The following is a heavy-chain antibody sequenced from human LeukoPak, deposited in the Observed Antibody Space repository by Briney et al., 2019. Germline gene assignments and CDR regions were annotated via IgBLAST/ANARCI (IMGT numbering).Heavy chain of an antibody. CDR1: GGSISSYY. CDR2: LYYSGST. V-gene: IGHV4-59*08. Sequence: SETLSLTCSVSGGSISSYYWSWIRQPPGKGLEWIGYLYYSGSTNSNPSLKSRVTMSVDTSKNQFSLKLSSVTAADTAVYYCARQGAGVPFDYWGRGTLVTVSS. D-gene: IGHD3-10*01. CDR3: ARQGAGVPFDY. J-gene: IGHJ4*02.